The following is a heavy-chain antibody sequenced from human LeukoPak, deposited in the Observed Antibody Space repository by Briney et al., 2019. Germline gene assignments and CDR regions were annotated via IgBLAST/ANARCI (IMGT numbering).Heavy chain of an antibody. CDR3: AKDTSIGKYCTNCGCSPFDY. J-gene: IGHJ4*02. D-gene: IGHD2-8*01. V-gene: IGHV3-23*01. CDR1: GFTFSSYA. CDR2: ISDSGDYT. Sequence: PGGSLRFSCAGSGFTFSSYAMSWVRQAPGQGLEWVSVISDSGDYTSYADSVRGRFTISRDNSRNTLYLQMISLRPEDTAVYYCAKDTSIGKYCTNCGCSPFDYWGQGTLVTVSS.